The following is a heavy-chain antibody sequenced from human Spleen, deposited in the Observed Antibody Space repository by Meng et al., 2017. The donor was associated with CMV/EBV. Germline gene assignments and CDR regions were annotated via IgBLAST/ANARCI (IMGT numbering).Heavy chain of an antibody. V-gene: IGHV5-51*01. CDR1: GYTFTNYW. CDR3: ARLLVARSTYFYPMDV. D-gene: IGHD2-8*02. J-gene: IGHJ6*02. Sequence: GGSLRLSCKGSGYTFTNYWIAWVRQMPGKGLEWMGIIYAGDSDTNYNPSFEGQVTMSADKSFSTAFLQWSSLKASDTAIYYCARLLVARSTYFYPMDVWGQGTTVTVSS. CDR2: IYAGDSDT.